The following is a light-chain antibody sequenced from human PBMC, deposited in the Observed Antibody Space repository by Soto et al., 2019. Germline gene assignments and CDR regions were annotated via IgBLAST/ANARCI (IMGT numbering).Light chain of an antibody. V-gene: IGKV1-9*01. Sequence: DIQLTQSPSFLSASVGDRVTITCRASQGIGSYLAWYQQKPGKAPKLLIYAASTLQSGVPSRFSGSGSGTEFTLTISSLQPEDFASYYCQQLNAYPWTFGQGTKVEIE. CDR1: QGIGSY. CDR2: AAS. CDR3: QQLNAYPWT. J-gene: IGKJ1*01.